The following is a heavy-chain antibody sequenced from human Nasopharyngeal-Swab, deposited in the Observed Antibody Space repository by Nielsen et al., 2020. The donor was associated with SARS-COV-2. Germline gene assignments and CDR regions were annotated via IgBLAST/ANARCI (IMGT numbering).Heavy chain of an antibody. CDR3: ARLGTESYHYYSLDV. Sequence: GGSLRLSCVTSGFTFNMYSMHWVRQAPGKGLEWVSSISSSSNYIYYGDSVKGRFTISRDNTQKSLYLEMNSLRVEDTAAYYCARLGTESYHYYSLDVWGQGTTVIVSS. J-gene: IGHJ6*02. V-gene: IGHV3-21*01. CDR1: GFTFNMYS. CDR2: ISSSSNYI. D-gene: IGHD1-1*01.